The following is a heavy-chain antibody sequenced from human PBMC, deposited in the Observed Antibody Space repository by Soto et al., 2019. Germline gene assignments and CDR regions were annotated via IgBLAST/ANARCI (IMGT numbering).Heavy chain of an antibody. Sequence: SGGSLRLSCAASGFTVSSNYMSLVRQAPGKGLEWVSVIYSGGSTYYADSVKGRFTISRDNSENTLYLQMNSLRAEDTAVYYCAKTCSGGTYSFDYWGQGTLVTVSS. D-gene: IGHD2-15*01. CDR1: GFTVSSNY. V-gene: IGHV3-66*01. J-gene: IGHJ4*02. CDR3: AKTCSGGTYSFDY. CDR2: IYSGGST.